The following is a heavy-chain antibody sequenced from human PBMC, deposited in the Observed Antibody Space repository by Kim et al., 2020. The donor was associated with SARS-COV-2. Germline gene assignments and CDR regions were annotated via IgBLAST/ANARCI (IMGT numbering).Heavy chain of an antibody. CDR3: ARLAGEYSSSWYHYFQH. V-gene: IGHV4-39*01. Sequence: SETLSLTCTVSGGSISSSSYYWGWIRQPPGKGLEWIGSIYYSGSTYYNPSLKSRVTISVDTSKNQFSLKLSSVTAADTAVYYCARLAGEYSSSWYHYFQHWGQGTLVTVSS. CDR2: IYYSGST. CDR1: GGSISSSSYY. D-gene: IGHD6-13*01. J-gene: IGHJ1*01.